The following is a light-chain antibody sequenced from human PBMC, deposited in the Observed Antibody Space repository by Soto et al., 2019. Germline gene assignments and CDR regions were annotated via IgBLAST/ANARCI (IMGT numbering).Light chain of an antibody. J-gene: IGKJ2*01. CDR3: QQYESYPRT. Sequence: AIRMTQSPSSFSASAGDSVTITCRASQGISNYLAWYQQKPGKAPKLLIYAASTLQSGVPSRFSGSGSGTDFTLTISCLQSEDFATYYCQQYESYPRTFGQGTKLEIK. V-gene: IGKV1-8*01. CDR2: AAS. CDR1: QGISNY.